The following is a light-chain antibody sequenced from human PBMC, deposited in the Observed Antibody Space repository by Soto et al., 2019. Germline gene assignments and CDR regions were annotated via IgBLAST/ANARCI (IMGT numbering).Light chain of an antibody. CDR2: SNN. J-gene: IGLJ2*01. CDR1: SSNIGSNT. V-gene: IGLV1-44*01. CDR3: AAWDESMNGVL. Sequence: QSVLTQPPSASGTPGQRVTISCSGSSSNIGSNTVDWYQQLPGAAPKLLIYSNNQRPSGVPDRFSGSKSGTSASLAISGLQSEDEADYYCAAWDESMNGVLFGGGNQLTVL.